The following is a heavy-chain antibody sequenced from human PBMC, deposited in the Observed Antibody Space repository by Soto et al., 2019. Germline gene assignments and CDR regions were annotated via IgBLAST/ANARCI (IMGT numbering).Heavy chain of an antibody. CDR2: IYYSATT. J-gene: IGHJ4*02. V-gene: IGHV4-59*08. D-gene: IGHD6-6*01. CDR3: ARSIFF. Sequence: PSETLSLTCTVSGGSISSYYWSWIRQPPGKGLEWIGYIYYSATTNYNPSLKSRVTISVDASKSQFSLNLRSVTAADTAVYYCARSIFFWGQGTLVTVSS. CDR1: GGSISSYY.